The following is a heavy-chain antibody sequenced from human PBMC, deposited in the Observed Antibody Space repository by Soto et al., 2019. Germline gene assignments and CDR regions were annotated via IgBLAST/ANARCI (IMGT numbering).Heavy chain of an antibody. J-gene: IGHJ5*02. Sequence: QVLLVESGGGVVQPGRSLRLSCAASGFTFSRYAMSWVRQAPGKGLEWVAIMSYDGSNEYYVDSVKGRFTISRDNSNNTLYPQLNSLRAEDTAVYYWVRGSGEQWLLPDRWVQGTMVTVSS. CDR1: GFTFSRYA. V-gene: IGHV3-30-3*01. D-gene: IGHD6-19*01. CDR2: MSYDGSNE. CDR3: VRGSGEQWLLPDR.